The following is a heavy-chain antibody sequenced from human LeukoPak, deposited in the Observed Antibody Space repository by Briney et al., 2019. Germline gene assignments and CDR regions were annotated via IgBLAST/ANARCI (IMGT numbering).Heavy chain of an antibody. CDR3: ASPRGGNSWSPFDY. V-gene: IGHV1-69*04. CDR2: IIPILGVA. CDR1: GGTFSSYA. D-gene: IGHD4-23*01. Sequence: SVTVSCKASGGTFSSYAISWVRQAPGQGLEWMGRIIPILGVANYAQKFQGRVTITADKSTSTAYMELSSLRSEDTAVYYCASPRGGNSWSPFDYWGQGTLVTVSS. J-gene: IGHJ4*02.